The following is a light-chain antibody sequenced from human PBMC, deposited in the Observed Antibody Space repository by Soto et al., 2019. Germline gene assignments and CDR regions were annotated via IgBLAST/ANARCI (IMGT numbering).Light chain of an antibody. V-gene: IGKV3-15*01. Sequence: EIVMTQSPATLSVSPGERATLSCRASQSVSSNLAWYQQKPGQAPRLLIYGASTRATGIQDRFSGSGSGTEFTLTIRSLQSEDFAVYYCQQYNNWPPLTFGGGTKVEIK. CDR3: QQYNNWPPLT. J-gene: IGKJ4*01. CDR1: QSVSSN. CDR2: GAS.